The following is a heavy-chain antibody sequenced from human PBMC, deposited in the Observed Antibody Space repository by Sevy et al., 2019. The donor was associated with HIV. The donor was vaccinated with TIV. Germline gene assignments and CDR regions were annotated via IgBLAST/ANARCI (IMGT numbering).Heavy chain of an antibody. CDR1: GYTLTQFS. D-gene: IGHD3-22*01. CDR3: ATTKDYYDSSGYPFDY. J-gene: IGHJ4*02. Sequence: ASGKVSCKVSGYTLTQFSMHWVRQAPGKGLEWMTTFDPEDGEPEDGKTIYAQKFLGRVTRTEDTSTDTAYMELSSLRSDGTAVYYCATTKDYYDSSGYPFDYWGQGTLVTVSS. CDR2: FDPEDGEPEDGKT. V-gene: IGHV1-24*01.